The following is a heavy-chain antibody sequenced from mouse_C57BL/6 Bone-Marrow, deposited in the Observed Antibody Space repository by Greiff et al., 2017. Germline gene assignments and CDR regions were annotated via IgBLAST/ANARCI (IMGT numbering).Heavy chain of an antibody. CDR3: ARWITTVVARYFDV. Sequence: QVQLQQPGAELVRPGSSVKLSCKASGYTFTSYWMDWVKQRPGQGLEWIGNIYPYDSETHYNQKFKDKATLTVDKSSSTAYMQLSSLTSEDSAVYYCARWITTVVARYFDVWGTGTTVTVSS. V-gene: IGHV1-61*01. CDR2: IYPYDSET. CDR1: GYTFTSYW. D-gene: IGHD1-1*01. J-gene: IGHJ1*03.